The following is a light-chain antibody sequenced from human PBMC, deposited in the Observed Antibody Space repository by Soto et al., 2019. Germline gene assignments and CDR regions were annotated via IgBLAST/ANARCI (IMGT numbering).Light chain of an antibody. CDR1: SSDIGGYNY. J-gene: IGLJ2*01. Sequence: QSALTQPASVSGSLGQSITISCTGSSSDIGGYNYVTWYQQHPGKAPKLLIHEVTNRPSGISDHFSASKSGNTASLTISGLPAEDEAHYYCCSYTTRRTPHVAFGGGTKLTVL. CDR3: CSYTTRRTPHVA. CDR2: EVT. V-gene: IGLV2-14*01.